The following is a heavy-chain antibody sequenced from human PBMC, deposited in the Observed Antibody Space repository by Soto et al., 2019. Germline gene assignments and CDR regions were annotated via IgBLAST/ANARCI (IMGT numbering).Heavy chain of an antibody. CDR1: GGTISGYY. J-gene: IGHJ5*02. Sequence: PSETLSLTCSVSGGTISGYYWTWIRQPAGRGLEWIGRIYSSGNTKYNPSLQSRVTMSLDTSNNQFSLRLTSVTAADTAVYYCARGQRFSDWFDPWGQGTLVTVSS. CDR3: ARGQRFSDWFDP. CDR2: IYSSGNT. V-gene: IGHV4-4*07. D-gene: IGHD3-3*01.